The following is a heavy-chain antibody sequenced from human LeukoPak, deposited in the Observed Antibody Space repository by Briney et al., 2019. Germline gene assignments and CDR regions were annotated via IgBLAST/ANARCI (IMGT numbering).Heavy chain of an antibody. CDR3: ARPSGLGELSFIDY. CDR2: ISWSSNTI. D-gene: IGHD3-16*02. Sequence: GGSLRLSCAASGFTFDDYAMHWVRQAPGKGLEWVSGISWSSNTIAYADSVKGRFTISRDNAKNSLYMQMNSLRAEDTAVYYCARPSGLGELSFIDYWGQGTLVTVSS. V-gene: IGHV3-9*01. CDR1: GFTFDDYA. J-gene: IGHJ4*02.